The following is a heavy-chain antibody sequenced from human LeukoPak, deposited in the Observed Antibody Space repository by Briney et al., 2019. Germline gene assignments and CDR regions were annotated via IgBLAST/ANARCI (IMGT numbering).Heavy chain of an antibody. D-gene: IGHD4-17*01. CDR3: ARAAVLYGDYVFDY. CDR1: GGTFSSYA. Sequence: ASVKVSCKASGGTFSSYAISWVRQAPGQGLEGMGGIIPIFGTANYAQKFQVRVTITADESTSTAYMELSSRTSEATHVYYCARAAVLYGDYVFDYGGQGPLSTVSS. V-gene: IGHV1-69*13. J-gene: IGHJ4*02. CDR2: IIPIFGTA.